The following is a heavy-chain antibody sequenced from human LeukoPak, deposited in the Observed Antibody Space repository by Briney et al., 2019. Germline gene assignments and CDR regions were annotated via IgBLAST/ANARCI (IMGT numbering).Heavy chain of an antibody. CDR3: ARSYYGSGSPDAFDI. V-gene: IGHV4-59*01. Sequence: SETLSLTCTVSGGSISSYYWSWIRQPPGKGLGWMGYVDYSGSTNYNPSLKSRVTISVDTSKNQFSLKLSSVTAADTAVYYCARSYYGSGSPDAFDIWGQGTIVTVSS. J-gene: IGHJ3*02. CDR2: VDYSGST. CDR1: GGSISSYY. D-gene: IGHD3-10*01.